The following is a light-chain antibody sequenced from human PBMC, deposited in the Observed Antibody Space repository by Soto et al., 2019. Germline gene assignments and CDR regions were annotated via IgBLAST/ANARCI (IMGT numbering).Light chain of an antibody. CDR1: SSNTGSNA. CDR3: AAWDDSLSGRV. Sequence: QSALTQPPSVSGTPGQRITISCSGSSSNTGSNAVNWFQQVPGSAPKLLIYSNKQRPSGVPDRFSGSKSGSSASLAISGLQSEDEADYYCAAWDDSLSGRVFXGGTKLTVL. V-gene: IGLV1-44*01. CDR2: SNK. J-gene: IGLJ3*02.